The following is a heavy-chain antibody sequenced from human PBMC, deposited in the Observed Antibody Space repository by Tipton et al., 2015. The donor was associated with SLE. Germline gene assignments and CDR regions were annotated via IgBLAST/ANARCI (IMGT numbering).Heavy chain of an antibody. CDR1: GGSISSSSYY. CDR2: IYYSGST. Sequence: TLSLTCTVSGGSISSSSYYWGWIRQPPGKGLEWIGSIYYSGSTYYNPSLKSRVTISVDTSKNQFSLKLSSVTAADTAVYYCASVEVPAAMNGDSNYYYYMDVWGKGTAVTVSS. D-gene: IGHD2-2*01. J-gene: IGHJ6*03. V-gene: IGHV4-39*07. CDR3: ASVEVPAAMNGDSNYYYYMDV.